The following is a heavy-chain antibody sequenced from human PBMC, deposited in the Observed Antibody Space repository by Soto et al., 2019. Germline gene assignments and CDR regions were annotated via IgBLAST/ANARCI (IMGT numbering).Heavy chain of an antibody. CDR2: IYPGDSDT. Sequence: GESLKIAWKGSGYSFTSYWIGWVRQMPGKVLEWMGIIYPGDSDTRYSPSFQGQVTISADKSISTAYLQWSSLKASDTAMYYCARQSTVTHGRFDPWGQGTLVTVSS. CDR1: GYSFTSYW. D-gene: IGHD4-17*01. J-gene: IGHJ5*02. CDR3: ARQSTVTHGRFDP. V-gene: IGHV5-51*01.